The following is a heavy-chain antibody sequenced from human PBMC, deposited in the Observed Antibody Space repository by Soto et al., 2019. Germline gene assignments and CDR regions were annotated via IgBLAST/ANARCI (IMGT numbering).Heavy chain of an antibody. CDR2: INHSGST. D-gene: IGHD6-13*01. J-gene: IGHJ4*02. V-gene: IGHV4-34*01. CDR3: AREKPYSSSWYHDY. Sequence: SETLSLTCAVYGGSFSGSYWSWIRQPPGKGLEWIGEINHSGSTNYNPSLKSRVTISVDTSKNQFSLKLSSVTAADTAVYYCAREKPYSSSWYHDYWGQGTLATLS. CDR1: GGSFSGSY.